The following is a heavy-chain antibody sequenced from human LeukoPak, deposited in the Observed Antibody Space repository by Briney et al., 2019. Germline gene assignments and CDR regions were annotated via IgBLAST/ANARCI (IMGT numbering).Heavy chain of an antibody. V-gene: IGHV4-38-2*02. CDR3: ARVGYYYGSGSPYPYYFDY. CDR1: GYSISSGYY. CDR2: IYHSGST. J-gene: IGHJ4*02. D-gene: IGHD3-10*01. Sequence: SETLSLTCTVSGYSISSGYYWGWIRQPPGKGLEWIGSIYHSGSTYYNPSLKSRVTISVDTSKNQFSLKLSSVTAADTAVYYRARVGYYYGSGSPYPYYFDYWGQGTLVTVSS.